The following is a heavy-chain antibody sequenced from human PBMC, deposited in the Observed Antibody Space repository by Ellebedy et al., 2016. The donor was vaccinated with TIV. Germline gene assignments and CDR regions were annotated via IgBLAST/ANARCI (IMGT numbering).Heavy chain of an antibody. CDR2: INNHGTVT. CDR1: GFTSSDHW. Sequence: GESLKISCATSGFTSSDHWMHWVRQAPGKGLMWVARINNHGTVTDYAGSVKGRLTISRDNAKNTLFLQMNSLRPEDTAIYYCTRDRFYSDSSAIFDPWGQGTPVTVSS. V-gene: IGHV3-74*01. CDR3: TRDRFYSDSSAIFDP. J-gene: IGHJ5*02. D-gene: IGHD3-22*01.